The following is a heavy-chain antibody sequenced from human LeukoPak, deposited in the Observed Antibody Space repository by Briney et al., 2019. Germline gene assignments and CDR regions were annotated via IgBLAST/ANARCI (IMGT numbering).Heavy chain of an antibody. CDR3: ARVDDYGDYYVDY. CDR1: GFTFSSYA. D-gene: IGHD4-17*01. Sequence: GGSLRLSCAASGFTFSSYAMHWVRQAPGKGLEWVAVISYDGSNKYYADSVKGRFTISRDNSKNTLYLQMNSLRAEDTAVYYCARVDDYGDYYVDYWGQGTLVTVSS. CDR2: ISYDGSNK. V-gene: IGHV3-30*04. J-gene: IGHJ4*02.